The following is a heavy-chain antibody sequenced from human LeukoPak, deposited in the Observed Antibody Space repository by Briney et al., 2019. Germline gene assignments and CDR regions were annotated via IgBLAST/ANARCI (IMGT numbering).Heavy chain of an antibody. CDR3: ARVLGTAMDHDAFDI. CDR2: IIPIFGTA. CDR1: GGTSSSYA. D-gene: IGHD5-18*01. Sequence: ASVKVSCKASGGTSSSYAISWVRQAPGQGLEWMGGIIPIFGTANYAQKFQGRVTITADESTSTAYMELSSLRSEDTAVYYCARVLGTAMDHDAFDIWGQGTMVTVSS. J-gene: IGHJ3*02. V-gene: IGHV1-69*01.